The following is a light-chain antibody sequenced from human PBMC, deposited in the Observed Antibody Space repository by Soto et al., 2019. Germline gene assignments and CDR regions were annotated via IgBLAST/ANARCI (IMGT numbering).Light chain of an antibody. CDR3: QQYCNSPLT. J-gene: IGKJ4*01. Sequence: EIVLTQSPDTLSLSPGQRATLSCRASQSVRSDYFAWYQQKPGQAPRVIIFGVSTRATGVPDRFSGSGSGRDFTLTISRLEPEDFALYYCQQYCNSPLTFGGGTKVDIK. CDR1: QSVRSDY. V-gene: IGKV3-20*01. CDR2: GVS.